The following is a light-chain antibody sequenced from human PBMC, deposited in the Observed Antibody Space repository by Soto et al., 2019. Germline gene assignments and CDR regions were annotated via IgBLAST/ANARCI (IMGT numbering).Light chain of an antibody. J-gene: IGKJ1*01. Sequence: DIVLTQSPGTLSLSPGERATLSCRASQSVSSSYLAWYQQKRSQAPRLLIYGASSRATGIPDRFSGSGSGTDFTLTISRLEPEDFAVYYCQHYGSSRTFGQGTKVDIK. V-gene: IGKV3-20*01. CDR1: QSVSSSY. CDR2: GAS. CDR3: QHYGSSRT.